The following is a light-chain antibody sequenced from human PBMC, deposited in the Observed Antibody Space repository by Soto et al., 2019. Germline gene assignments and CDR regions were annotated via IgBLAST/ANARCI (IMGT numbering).Light chain of an antibody. J-gene: IGLJ3*02. CDR2: GNS. Sequence: QSVLTQPPSVSGAPGQRVTISCTGSSSNIGAGYDVNWYQQLPGTAPKLLIYGNSDRPSGVPDRFSGSKSDTSASLAITGLQAEDEADYYCQSYDSSLSVVFGGGTKVTVL. V-gene: IGLV1-40*01. CDR1: SSNIGAGYD. CDR3: QSYDSSLSVV.